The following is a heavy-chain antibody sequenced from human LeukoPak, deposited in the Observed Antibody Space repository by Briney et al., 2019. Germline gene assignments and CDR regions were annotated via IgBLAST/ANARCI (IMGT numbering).Heavy chain of an antibody. J-gene: IGHJ4*02. D-gene: IGHD3-22*01. CDR2: ISYDGSNK. CDR3: ASSYYDSSGYSDY. Sequence: GGSLRLSCAASGFTFSSYGMHWVRQAPGKGLEWVALISYDGSNKYYADSVKGRFTISRDNAKNSLYLQMNSLRAEDTAVYYCASSYYDSSGYSDYWGQGTLVTVSS. CDR1: GFTFSSYG. V-gene: IGHV3-30*03.